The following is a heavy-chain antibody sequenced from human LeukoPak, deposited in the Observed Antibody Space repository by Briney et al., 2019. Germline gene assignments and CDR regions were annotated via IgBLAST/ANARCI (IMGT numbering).Heavy chain of an antibody. D-gene: IGHD6-19*01. J-gene: IGHJ4*02. CDR1: GGSISSSSYY. V-gene: IGHV4-39*01. CDR2: IYYSRST. CDR3: ARHVVAVAVMDY. Sequence: SETLSLTCTVSGGSISSSSYYWGWIRQPPGKGLEWIGSIYYSRSTYYNPSLKSRVTISVDTSKNQFSLKLSSVTAADTAVYYCARHVVAVAVMDYWGQGTLVSVSS.